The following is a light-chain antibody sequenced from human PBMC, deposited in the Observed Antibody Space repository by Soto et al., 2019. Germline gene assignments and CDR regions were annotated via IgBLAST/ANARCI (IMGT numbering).Light chain of an antibody. CDR2: SSD. CDR1: SSNIGSNS. Sequence: QLVLTQPPSASGTPGQRVTVSCSGSSSNIGSNSVNWYQQLPGTAPKLLIYSSDQRPSGVPDRFSGSKSATSASLAISGLQSEDEADYYCAAWDDSLNGYVFGTGTKVTVL. CDR3: AAWDDSLNGYV. V-gene: IGLV1-44*01. J-gene: IGLJ1*01.